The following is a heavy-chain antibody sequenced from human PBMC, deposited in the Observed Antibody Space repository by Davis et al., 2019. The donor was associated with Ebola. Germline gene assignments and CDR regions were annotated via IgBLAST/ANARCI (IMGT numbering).Heavy chain of an antibody. Sequence: HTGGSLRLSCAASGFSFSSFWMHWVRQAPGKGLVWVSRIKTDGSLTGYGDSVQGRFTISRDNAKNTLYLQMNDLRAEDTAVYYCARDPIRTTGLDKGDYWGQGTLVTVSS. CDR2: IKTDGSLT. CDR1: GFSFSSFW. CDR3: ARDPIRTTGLDKGDY. J-gene: IGHJ4*02. V-gene: IGHV3-74*01. D-gene: IGHD3-9*01.